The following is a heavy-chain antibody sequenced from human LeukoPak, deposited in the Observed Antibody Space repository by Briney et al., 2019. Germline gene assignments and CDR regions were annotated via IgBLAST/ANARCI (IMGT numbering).Heavy chain of an antibody. J-gene: IGHJ6*03. CDR3: ARGRRIVVVLGTTRTHRDYYMDV. V-gene: IGHV4-34*01. D-gene: IGHD2-15*01. CDR1: GGSFSGYY. CDR2: TYHSGST. Sequence: SETLSLTCTVYGGSFSGYYWSWIRQSPGKGLEWIGETYHSGSTNYNPSLKSRVTISLDTSKNQFSLKLSSVTAADTAVYYCARGRRIVVVLGTTRTHRDYYMDVWGKGTTVTVSS.